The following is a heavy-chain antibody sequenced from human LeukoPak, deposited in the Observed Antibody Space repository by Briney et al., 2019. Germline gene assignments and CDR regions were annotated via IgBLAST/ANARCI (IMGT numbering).Heavy chain of an antibody. CDR1: GFTFSSYA. D-gene: IGHD6-13*01. CDR2: ISGSGGST. CDR3: GKGYSSSWYVRYFDY. Sequence: GGSLRLSCAASGFTFSSYAMSWVRQAPGKGLEWVSAISGSGGSTYYADSVKGRFTISRDNSKNTLYLQMNSLRAEDTAVYYCGKGYSSSWYVRYFDYWGQGTLVTVSS. V-gene: IGHV3-23*01. J-gene: IGHJ4*02.